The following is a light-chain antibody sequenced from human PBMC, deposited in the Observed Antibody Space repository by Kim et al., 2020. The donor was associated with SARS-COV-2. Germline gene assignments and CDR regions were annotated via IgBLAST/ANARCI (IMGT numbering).Light chain of an antibody. CDR3: SSFTSSTTLV. V-gene: IGLV2-14*03. J-gene: IGLJ3*02. CDR1: SSDVGGYNY. Sequence: GQSFNISCIGTSSDVGGYNYVSWYQQHPGKDPKLMIYDVTNRPSGVSNRFSGSKSGNTASLTISGLQAEDEAVYYCSSFTSSTTLVFGGGTQLTVL. CDR2: DVT.